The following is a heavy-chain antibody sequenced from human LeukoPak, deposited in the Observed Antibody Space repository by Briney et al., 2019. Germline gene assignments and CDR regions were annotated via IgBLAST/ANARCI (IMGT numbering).Heavy chain of an antibody. D-gene: IGHD6-19*01. CDR1: GFTFSSYA. CDR2: ISGSGGST. CDR3: AKDGYSSGWYDGGFDY. Sequence: PGGSLRLSCAASGFTFSSYAMSWVRQAPGKGLEWVSAISGSGGSTYYADSVKGRFTISRDNSKNTLYLQMNSLRAEDTAVYYCAKDGYSSGWYDGGFDYWGQGTLVTVSS. V-gene: IGHV3-23*01. J-gene: IGHJ4*02.